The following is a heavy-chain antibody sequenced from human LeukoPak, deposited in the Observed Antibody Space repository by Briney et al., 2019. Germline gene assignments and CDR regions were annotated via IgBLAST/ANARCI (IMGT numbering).Heavy chain of an antibody. CDR3: VRVIGAPNYYYYMDV. CDR2: IYTSGST. CDR1: GGSISTYY. V-gene: IGHV4-4*07. D-gene: IGHD3-22*01. Sequence: SETLSLTCTVSGGSISTYYWSWIRQPTGKGLEWIGRIYTSGSTNYNPSLKSRVTMSVDTSKNQFSLKLSSVTAADTAVYYCVRVIGAPNYYYYMDVWGKGTTVTVSS. J-gene: IGHJ6*03.